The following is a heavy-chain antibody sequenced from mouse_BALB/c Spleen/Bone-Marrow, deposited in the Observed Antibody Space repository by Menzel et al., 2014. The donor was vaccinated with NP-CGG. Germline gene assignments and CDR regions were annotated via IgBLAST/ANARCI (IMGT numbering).Heavy chain of an antibody. CDR1: GYTFTDYA. Sequence: QVQLKESGAELVRPGVSVTISCTGSGYTFTDYAMHWVKQSHAKSLEWIGVISTYYGDASYNQKFKGKATMTVDKSSSTAYMELARLTSEDSAIYYCAREGGNFPWFAYWGQGTLVTVSA. V-gene: IGHV1S137*01. J-gene: IGHJ3*01. D-gene: IGHD2-1*01. CDR3: AREGGNFPWFAY. CDR2: ISTYYGDA.